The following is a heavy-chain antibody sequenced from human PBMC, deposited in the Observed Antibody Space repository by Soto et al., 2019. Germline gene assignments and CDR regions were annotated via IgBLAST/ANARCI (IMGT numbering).Heavy chain of an antibody. Sequence: EVQLLESGGGLVQPGGSLRLSCAASGFTFSSYAMSWVRQAPGKGLEWVSVISGSGGSTYYADSVKGRFTISGDNSKNTLYLQMNSLRAEDTAVYYCANRGYSYGRDFWGQGTLVTVAS. CDR1: GFTFSSYA. J-gene: IGHJ4*02. V-gene: IGHV3-23*01. CDR2: ISGSGGST. CDR3: ANRGYSYGRDF. D-gene: IGHD5-18*01.